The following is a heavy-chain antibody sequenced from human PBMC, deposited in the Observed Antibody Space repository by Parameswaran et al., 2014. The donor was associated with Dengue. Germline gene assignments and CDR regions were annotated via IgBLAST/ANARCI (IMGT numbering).Heavy chain of an antibody. D-gene: IGHD3-22*01. V-gene: IGHV3-74*01. CDR3: ARDSSGYPDGNFDY. Sequence: WIRQPPGKGLVWVSRINSDGSSTSYADSVKGRFTISRDNAKNTLYLQMNSLRAEDTAVYYCARDSSGYPDGNFDYWGQGTLVTVSS. CDR2: INSDGSST. J-gene: IGHJ4*02.